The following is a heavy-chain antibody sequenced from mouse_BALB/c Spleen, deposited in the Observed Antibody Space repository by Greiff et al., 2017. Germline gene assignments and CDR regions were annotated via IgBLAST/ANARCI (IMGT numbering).Heavy chain of an antibody. CDR1: GYTFTDYD. CDR3: ARGGYGKSSAWFAY. CDR2: IYPGDGST. J-gene: IGHJ3*01. D-gene: IGHD2-10*02. Sequence: QVHVKQSGAELARPGASVKLSCKASGYTFTDYDINWVKQRPGQGLEWIGWIYPGDGSTKYNEKFKGKATLTADKSSSTAYMQLSSLTSENSAVYFCARGGYGKSSAWFAYWGQGTLVTVSA. V-gene: IGHV1-76*01.